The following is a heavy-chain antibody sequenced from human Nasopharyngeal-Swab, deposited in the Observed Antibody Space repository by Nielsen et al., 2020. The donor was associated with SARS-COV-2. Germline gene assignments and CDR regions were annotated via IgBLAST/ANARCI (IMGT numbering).Heavy chain of an antibody. CDR3: AKRAGSGSYSAPSYYYYYYMDV. D-gene: IGHD3-10*01. V-gene: IGHV3-74*01. J-gene: IGHJ6*03. Sequence: WIRQPPGKGLVWVSRINSDGSSTSYADSVKGRFTISRDNAKNSLYLQMNSLRAEDTALYYCAKRAGSGSYSAPSYYYYYYMDVWGKGTTVTVSS. CDR2: INSDGSST.